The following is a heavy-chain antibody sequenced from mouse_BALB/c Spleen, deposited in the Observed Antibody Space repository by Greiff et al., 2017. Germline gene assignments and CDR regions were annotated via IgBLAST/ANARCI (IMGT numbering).Heavy chain of an antibody. CDR1: GYTFTSYW. CDR3: ARGGTGTNFDY. J-gene: IGHJ2*01. Sequence: QVQLQQPGAELVKPGASVKLSCKASGYTFTSYWMHWVKQRPGQGLEWIGGINPSNGRTNYNEKFKSKATLTVDKSSSTAYMQLSSLTSEDSAVYYCARGGTGTNFDYWGQGTTLTVSS. V-gene: IGHV1S81*02. D-gene: IGHD4-1*01. CDR2: INPSNGRT.